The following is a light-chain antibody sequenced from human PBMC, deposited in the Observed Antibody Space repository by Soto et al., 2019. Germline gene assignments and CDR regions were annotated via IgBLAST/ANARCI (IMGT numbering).Light chain of an antibody. J-gene: IGKJ2*01. CDR3: QQYNNWPTGST. CDR2: GAS. Sequence: EIVMTQSPATLSVSPGERATLSCRASQSVSSNLAWYQQKPGQAPRLLIYGASTRATGITARFSGSGSGTEFTLTISSLQSEDFAVYYCQQYNNWPTGSTFGQGTKLEIK. V-gene: IGKV3-15*01. CDR1: QSVSSN.